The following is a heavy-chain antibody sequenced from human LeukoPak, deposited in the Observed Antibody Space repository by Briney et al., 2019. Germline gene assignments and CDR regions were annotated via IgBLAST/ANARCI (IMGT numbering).Heavy chain of an antibody. CDR2: IYTSGST. Sequence: SQTLSLTCTVSGGSISSGSYYWSWIRQPAGKGLEWIGRIYTSGSTNYNPSLKSRVTISVDTSKNQFSLKLSSVTAADTAVYYCARARPISIAAWFDPWGQGTLVTVSS. J-gene: IGHJ5*02. CDR3: ARARPISIAAWFDP. V-gene: IGHV4-61*02. CDR1: GGSISSGSYY. D-gene: IGHD6-6*01.